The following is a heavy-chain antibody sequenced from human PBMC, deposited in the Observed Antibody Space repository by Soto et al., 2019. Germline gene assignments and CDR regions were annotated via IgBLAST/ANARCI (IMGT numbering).Heavy chain of an antibody. J-gene: IGHJ4*02. V-gene: IGHV4-4*02. CDR1: GGSISSSNW. Sequence: PSETLSLTCAVSGGSISSSNWWSWVRQPPGKGLEWIGEIYYSGSTNYNPSLKSRVTISVDTSKNQFSLKLSSVTAADTAVYYCARISGHDPPYYFDYWGQGTLVTVSS. CDR3: ARISGHDPPYYFDY. CDR2: IYYSGST. D-gene: IGHD5-12*01.